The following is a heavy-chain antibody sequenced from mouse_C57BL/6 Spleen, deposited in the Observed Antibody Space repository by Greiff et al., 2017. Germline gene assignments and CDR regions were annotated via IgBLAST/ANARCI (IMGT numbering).Heavy chain of an antibody. J-gene: IGHJ4*01. CDR3: TRSELGRWYYAMDY. CDR2: IRNKANNHAT. CDR1: GFTFSDAW. V-gene: IGHV6-6*01. Sequence: EVKLMESGGGLVQPGGSMKLSCAASGFTFSDAWMDWVRQSPEKGLEWVAEIRNKANNHATYYAESVKGRFTISRDDSKSSVYLQMNSLRAEDTGIYYCTRSELGRWYYAMDYWGQGTSVTVSS. D-gene: IGHD4-1*01.